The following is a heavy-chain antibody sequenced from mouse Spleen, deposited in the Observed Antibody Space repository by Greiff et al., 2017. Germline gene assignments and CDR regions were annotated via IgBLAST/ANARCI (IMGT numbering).Heavy chain of an antibody. Sequence: EVHLVESGGGLVKPGGSLKLSCAASGFTFSSYTMSWVRQTPEKRLEWVATISSGGGNTYYPDSVKGRFTISRDNAKNTLYLQMSSLRSEDTALYYCARRGGWLPFDYWGQGTTLTVSS. CDR2: ISSGGGNT. CDR3: ARRGGWLPFDY. D-gene: IGHD2-3*01. V-gene: IGHV5-9*01. CDR1: GFTFSSYT. J-gene: IGHJ2*01.